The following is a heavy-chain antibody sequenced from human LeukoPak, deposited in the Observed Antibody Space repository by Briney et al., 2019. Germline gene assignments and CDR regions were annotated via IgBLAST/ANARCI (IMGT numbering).Heavy chain of an antibody. CDR1: GGTFSSYA. J-gene: IGHJ4*02. CDR2: IIPIFGTA. V-gene: IGHV1-69*01. Sequence: ASVRVSCKASGGTFSSYAISWVRQAPGQGLEWMGGIIPIFGTANYAQKFQGRVTITADESTSTAYMELSSLRSEDTAVYYCARSGTYYDILTGYSPFDYWGQGPLVTVSS. CDR3: ARSGTYYDILTGYSPFDY. D-gene: IGHD3-9*01.